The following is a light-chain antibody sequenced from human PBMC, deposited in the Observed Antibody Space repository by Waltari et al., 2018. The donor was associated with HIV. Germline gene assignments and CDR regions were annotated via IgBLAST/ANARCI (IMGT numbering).Light chain of an antibody. J-gene: IGLJ3*02. CDR3: SSYAGSDTLV. CDR1: TSDVGSSNL. Sequence: HSALTQPASVSGSPGQSVTISCTGTTSDVGSSNLVSWYQQHPGKAPQLILYGVTYRPLGVSNRFSGSKAGDTASLTISGLQADDEADYYCSSYAGSDTLVFGGGTKLTVL. CDR2: GVT. V-gene: IGLV2-23*02.